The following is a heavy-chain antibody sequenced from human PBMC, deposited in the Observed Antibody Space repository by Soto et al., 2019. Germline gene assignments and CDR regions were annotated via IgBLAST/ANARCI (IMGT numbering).Heavy chain of an antibody. CDR2: IIPIFGTA. CDR3: ARAGYCSGGSCDEYFQH. J-gene: IGHJ1*01. V-gene: IGHV1-69*06. Sequence: QVQLVQSGAEVKKPGSSVKVSCKASGGTFSTYAISWVRQAPGQGLEWMGGIIPIFGTANYAQKFQGRVTIPEDNSTSTAYMELSSLRSEDTAVYYCARAGYCSGGSCDEYFQHWGQGTLVTVSS. D-gene: IGHD2-15*01. CDR1: GGTFSTYA.